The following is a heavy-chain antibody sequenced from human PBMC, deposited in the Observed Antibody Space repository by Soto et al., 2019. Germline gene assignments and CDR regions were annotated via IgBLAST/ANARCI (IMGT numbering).Heavy chain of an antibody. V-gene: IGHV5-51*01. CDR1: GYSFTRYW. J-gene: IGHJ6*02. Sequence: GESLTISCTCYGYSFTRYWIGWVRQMPGKGLEWMGIIYPGDSDTRYSPSFQGQVTISADKSISTAYLQWSSLKASDTAMYYCARSQQQLGTYYYYYGMDVWGQGTTVTVSS. D-gene: IGHD6-13*01. CDR3: ARSQQQLGTYYYYYGMDV. CDR2: IYPGDSDT.